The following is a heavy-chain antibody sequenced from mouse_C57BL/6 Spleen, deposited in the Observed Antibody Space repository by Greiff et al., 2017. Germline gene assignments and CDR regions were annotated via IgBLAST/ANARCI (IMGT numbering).Heavy chain of an antibody. Sequence: VHLVESGAELVRPGASVTLSCKASGYTFTDYEMHWVKQTPVHGLEWIGAIDPETGGTAYNQKFKGKAILTADKSSSTAYMELRSLTSEDSAVYYCTRKSNYGSSWFAYWGQGTLVTVSA. V-gene: IGHV1-15*01. CDR2: IDPETGGT. CDR3: TRKSNYGSSWFAY. D-gene: IGHD1-1*01. CDR1: GYTFTDYE. J-gene: IGHJ3*01.